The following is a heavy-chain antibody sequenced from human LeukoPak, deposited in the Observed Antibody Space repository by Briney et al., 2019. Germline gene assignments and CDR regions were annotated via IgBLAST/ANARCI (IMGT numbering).Heavy chain of an antibody. Sequence: GGSLRLSCAASGFTLSSYGTSWVRQAPGKGLEWVSAISASGADTYYADSVKGRFTISRDTSKNTVYLQMNSLRDEDTAVYYCAKQLDSGNYYPTGDDYWGQGTLVTVSS. D-gene: IGHD3-10*01. V-gene: IGHV3-23*01. CDR1: GFTLSSYG. CDR3: AKQLDSGNYYPTGDDY. J-gene: IGHJ4*02. CDR2: ISASGADT.